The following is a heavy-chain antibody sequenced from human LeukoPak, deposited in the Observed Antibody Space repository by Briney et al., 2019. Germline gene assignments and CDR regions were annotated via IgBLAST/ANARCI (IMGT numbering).Heavy chain of an antibody. J-gene: IGHJ3*02. CDR3: ARHNSPEYSYFDI. CDR1: GGSISSGGYY. D-gene: IGHD1-20*01. CDR2: IYTSGST. V-gene: IGHV4-61*02. Sequence: PSETLSLTCTVSGGSISSGGYYWSWIRQPAGKGLEWIGRIYTSGSTNYNPSLKSRVTMSVDTSKNQFSLKLSSVTAADTAVYYCARHNSPEYSYFDIWGQGTMVTVSS.